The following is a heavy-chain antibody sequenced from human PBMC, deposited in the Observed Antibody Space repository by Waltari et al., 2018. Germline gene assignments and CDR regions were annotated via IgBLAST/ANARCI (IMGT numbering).Heavy chain of an antibody. Sequence: QVQLVQSGAEVKKPGASVKVSCKASGYTFTSYAMHWVRQAPGQRLEWMGWINAGNGNTKYSQKFQGRVTITRDTSASTAYMELSSLRSEDTAVYYCARPYCSSSSCYRYGMDVWGQGTTVTVSS. J-gene: IGHJ6*02. CDR1: GYTFTSYA. D-gene: IGHD2-2*02. CDR2: INAGNGNT. CDR3: ARPYCSSSSCYRYGMDV. V-gene: IGHV1-3*01.